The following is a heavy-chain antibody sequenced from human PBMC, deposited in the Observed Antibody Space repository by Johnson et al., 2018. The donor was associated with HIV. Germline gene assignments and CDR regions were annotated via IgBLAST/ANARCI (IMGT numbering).Heavy chain of an antibody. CDR2: IGTAGDT. J-gene: IGHJ3*02. CDR3: ARDGGIPTGDAFDI. D-gene: IGHD1-26*01. V-gene: IGHV3-13*01. Sequence: VQLVESGGALVQPGRSLRLSCVASGFTVSSNYMSWVRQATGKGLEWVSAIGTAGDTYYPGSVTGRFTISRENAKNSLYLQMNSLRAGDTAVYYCARDGGIPTGDAFDIWGQGTMVTVSS. CDR1: GFTVSSNY.